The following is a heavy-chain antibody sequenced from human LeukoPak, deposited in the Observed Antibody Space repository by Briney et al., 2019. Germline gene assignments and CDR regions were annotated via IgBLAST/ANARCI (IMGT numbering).Heavy chain of an antibody. CDR2: INPSGGST. Sequence: APVKVSCKASGYTLTTYYIHWVRQAPGQGLEWMGRINPSGGSTNYAQKFQGRVTMTRDTSTSTVHMELSSLRSEDTAVYYCASHNSGWQKTFFDYWGQGTLVTVSS. CDR1: GYTLTTYY. J-gene: IGHJ4*02. CDR3: ASHNSGWQKTFFDY. V-gene: IGHV1-46*01. D-gene: IGHD6-19*01.